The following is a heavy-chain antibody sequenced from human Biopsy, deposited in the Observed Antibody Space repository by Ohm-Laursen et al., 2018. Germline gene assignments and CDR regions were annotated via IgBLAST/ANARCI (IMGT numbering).Heavy chain of an antibody. CDR2: IYTIGNT. V-gene: IGHV4-4*07. Sequence: SVTLSFTCTVSGVSITCYFWTWVRQPAGLGLEWIGNIYTIGNTSDNPSHESCVTMSLDTSKIQFPLKMTSLTAADTAVYVCAGEDESLLRALDLWGQGTMVTVSS. CDR1: GVSITCYF. J-gene: IGHJ3*01. D-gene: IGHD3-3*01. CDR3: AGEDESLLRALDL.